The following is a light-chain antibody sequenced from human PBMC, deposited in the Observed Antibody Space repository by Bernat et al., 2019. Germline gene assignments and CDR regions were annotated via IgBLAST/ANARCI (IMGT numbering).Light chain of an antibody. CDR3: QSADSSGTPV. CDR2: KDS. Sequence: SYELTQPPSVSVSPGQTARITCSGDALPKQYAYWYQQKPGQAPVLVIYKDSERPSGIPERFSGSSSGTTVTLTISGVQAEYEADYYCQSADSSGTPVFGGGTKLTVL. J-gene: IGLJ2*01. CDR1: ALPKQY. V-gene: IGLV3-25*03.